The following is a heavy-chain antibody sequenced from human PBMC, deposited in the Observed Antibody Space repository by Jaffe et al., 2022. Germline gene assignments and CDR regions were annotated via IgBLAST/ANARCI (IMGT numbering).Heavy chain of an antibody. CDR3: ARDGSITIFGVVIADHDAFDI. D-gene: IGHD3-3*01. V-gene: IGHV1-18*01. J-gene: IGHJ3*02. Sequence: QVQLVQSGAEVKKPGASVKVSCKASGYTFTSYGISWVRQAPGQGLEWMGWISAYNGNTNYAQKLQGRVTMTTDTSTSTAYMELRSLRSDDTAVYYCARDGSITIFGVVIADHDAFDIWGQGTMVTVSS. CDR2: ISAYNGNT. CDR1: GYTFTSYG.